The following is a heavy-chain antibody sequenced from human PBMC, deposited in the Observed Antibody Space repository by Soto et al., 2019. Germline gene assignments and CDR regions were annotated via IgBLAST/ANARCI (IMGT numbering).Heavy chain of an antibody. D-gene: IGHD2-15*01. CDR2: IYYSGST. V-gene: IGHV4-31*03. Sequence: TLSLTCTVSGGSINSGGYYWSWIRQYPGKGLEWIGYIYYSGSTYSTPSLKSRVTISLDTSKNQFSLKLSSVTAADTAVYYCARDREYCSGGSCTDAFDIWGQGTLVTVSS. CDR3: ARDREYCSGGSCTDAFDI. J-gene: IGHJ3*02. CDR1: GGSINSGGYY.